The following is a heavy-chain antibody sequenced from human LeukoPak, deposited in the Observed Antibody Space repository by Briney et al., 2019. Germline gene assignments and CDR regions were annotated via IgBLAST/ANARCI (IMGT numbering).Heavy chain of an antibody. CDR1: GYSFTSHW. J-gene: IGHJ3*02. CDR2: IYPGDSDT. D-gene: IGHD3-10*02. Sequence: GESLKISCQGSGYSFTSHWIGWVRQMPGKGLEWMGIIYPGDSDTRYSPSFQGQITISADKSISTAYLQWSSLKASDTAMYYCARHVLRSVDAFDIWGQGTMVTVSS. CDR3: ARHVLRSVDAFDI. V-gene: IGHV5-51*01.